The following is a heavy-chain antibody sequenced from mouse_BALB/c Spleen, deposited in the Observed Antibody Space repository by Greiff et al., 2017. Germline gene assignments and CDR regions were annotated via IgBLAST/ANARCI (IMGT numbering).Heavy chain of an antibody. CDR3: AAGGSQHYFDD. Sequence: QVQLQQPGAELVKPGASVKLSCKTSGYTFTSYWIQWVKQRPGQGLGWIGEIFPGTGTTYYNEKFKGKATLTIDTSSSTAYMQLSSLTSEDSAVYFCAAGGSQHYFDDWGQGTTLTVSS. D-gene: IGHD3-1*01. CDR2: IFPGTGTT. CDR1: GYTFTSYW. V-gene: IGHV1S132*01. J-gene: IGHJ2*01.